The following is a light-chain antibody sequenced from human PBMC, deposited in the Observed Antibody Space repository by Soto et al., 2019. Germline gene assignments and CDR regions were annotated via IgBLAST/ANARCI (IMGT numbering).Light chain of an antibody. CDR1: STDVGAYNY. CDR3: CSYAGSYGVV. Sequence: QSALTQPRSVSGSPGQSVTISCTGTSTDVGAYNYVSWYQHHPGKAPKLTIYDVTQRPSGVPDRFSGSKSGNTASLTISGLQAEDEADYYCCSYAGSYGVVFGGGTKVTVL. CDR2: DVT. J-gene: IGLJ2*01. V-gene: IGLV2-11*01.